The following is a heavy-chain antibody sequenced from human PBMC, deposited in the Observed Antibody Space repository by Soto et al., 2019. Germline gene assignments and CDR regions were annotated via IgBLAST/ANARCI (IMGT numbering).Heavy chain of an antibody. J-gene: IGHJ3*02. V-gene: IGHV4-30-4*01. CDR1: GGSISSGDYY. CDR2: IYYSGST. CDR3: ARERAYCGGDCYSDAFEI. Sequence: SETLSLTCTVSGGSISSGDYYWSWIRQPPGKGLEWIGYIYYSGSTYYNPSLKSRVTISVDTSKNQFSLKLSSVTAADTAVYYCARERAYCGGDCYSDAFEIWGQGTMVTVS. D-gene: IGHD2-21*02.